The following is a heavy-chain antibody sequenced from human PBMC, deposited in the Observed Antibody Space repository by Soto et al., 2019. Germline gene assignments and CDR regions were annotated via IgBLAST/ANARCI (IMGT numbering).Heavy chain of an antibody. Sequence: GGSLSLSCAASGFSFSSYALCWVRQAQWKGLECVTAISGSSGSTYYADSVKGQFTISRYNSKNTRYLQMNSLIAEDTAVYYCAKDAEYSSAADFWGQGTLVTVSS. D-gene: IGHD6-6*01. J-gene: IGHJ4*02. CDR2: ISGSSGST. V-gene: IGHV3-23*01. CDR3: AKDAEYSSAADF. CDR1: GFSFSSYA.